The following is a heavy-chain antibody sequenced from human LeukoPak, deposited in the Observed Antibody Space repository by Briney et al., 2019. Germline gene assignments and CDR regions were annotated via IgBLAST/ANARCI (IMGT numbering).Heavy chain of an antibody. J-gene: IGHJ5*02. CDR3: ARGVPAALLVARWFDP. D-gene: IGHD2-2*02. Sequence: ASVKLSCKASGYTFTSYGISWVRQAPGPGLEWIGWISAYNGNTNYAQKLQGRVTMTTDTSTSTAYMELRSLRSDDTAVYYCARGVPAALLVARWFDPGGHGNLVTVSS. CDR1: GYTFTSYG. CDR2: ISAYNGNT. V-gene: IGHV1-18*01.